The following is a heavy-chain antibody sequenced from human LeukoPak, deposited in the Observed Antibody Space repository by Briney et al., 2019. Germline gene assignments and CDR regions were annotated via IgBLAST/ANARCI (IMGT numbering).Heavy chain of an antibody. V-gene: IGHV1-69*02. CDR2: IIPILGIA. J-gene: IGHJ4*02. D-gene: IGHD5-18*01. CDR1: GGTLSSYT. Sequence: SVKVSCKASGGTLSSYTISWVRQAPGQGLEWMGRIIPILGIANYAQKFQGRVTITADKSTSTAYMELSSLRSEDTAVYYCARAGYNHYFDYWGQGTLVTVSS. CDR3: ARAGYNHYFDY.